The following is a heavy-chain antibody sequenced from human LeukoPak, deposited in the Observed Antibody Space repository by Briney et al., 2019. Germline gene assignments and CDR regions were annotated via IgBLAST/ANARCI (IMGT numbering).Heavy chain of an antibody. D-gene: IGHD1-14*01. CDR2: MNPNSGNT. CDR3: ARRGTSYYYYMDV. CDR1: GYTFTSYD. Sequence: ASVKVSCTAFGYTFTSYDLNCVRQATGQGREWMGWMNPNSGNTGYAQKFQGRVTMTRNNSISTAYMELSSLRSEDSAVYYCARRGTSYYYYMDVWGKGTTVTVSS. V-gene: IGHV1-8*01. J-gene: IGHJ6*03.